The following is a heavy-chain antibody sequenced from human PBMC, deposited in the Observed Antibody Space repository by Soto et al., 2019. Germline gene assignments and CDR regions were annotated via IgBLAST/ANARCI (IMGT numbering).Heavy chain of an antibody. CDR2: IYESGSP. V-gene: IGHV4-30-4*01. D-gene: IGHD2-8*02. CDR3: ARETGNISGPKNFYY. Sequence: SETLSLTCTVSGASISSGDYSWSWIRQSPGKGLEWIGYIYESGSPYCISALKSRVTLSVDTSKNQFSQKLTSVTAADLVVYYCARETGNISGPKNFYYLGQGTLVTLS. J-gene: IGHJ4*02. CDR1: GASISSGDYS.